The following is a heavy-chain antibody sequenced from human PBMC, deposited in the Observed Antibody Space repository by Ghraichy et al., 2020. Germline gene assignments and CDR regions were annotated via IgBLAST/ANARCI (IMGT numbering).Heavy chain of an antibody. CDR3: ARVRYDFSYMDV. CDR2: IKQDGSEK. J-gene: IGHJ6*02. CDR1: GFTFSSYW. D-gene: IGHD3-3*01. V-gene: IGHV3-7*01. Sequence: GESLNISCAASGFTFSSYWMSWVRQAPGKGLEWVANIKQDGSEKYYVDSVKGRFTISRDNAKNSLYLQMNSLRAEDTAVYYCARVRYDFSYMDVWGQGTTVTVSS.